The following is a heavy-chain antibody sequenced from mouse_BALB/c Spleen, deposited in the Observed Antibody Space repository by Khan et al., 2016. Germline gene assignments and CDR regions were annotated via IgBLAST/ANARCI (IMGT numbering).Heavy chain of an antibody. V-gene: IGHV6-6*02. J-gene: IGHJ1*01. CDR3: TGGNPWYFDV. CDR2: IRLRSDTYTT. Sequence: EVKLEVSGGGLVQPGGSMKFSCEASGFTFSNYWMSWVRQSPQKGLEWVAEIRLRSDTYTTHYAESVKGSFTISRDDSKSRLFLQMNSIRAEDTGIYYCTGGNPWYFDVWGAGTTVTVAS. CDR1: GFTFSNYW. D-gene: IGHD1-1*02.